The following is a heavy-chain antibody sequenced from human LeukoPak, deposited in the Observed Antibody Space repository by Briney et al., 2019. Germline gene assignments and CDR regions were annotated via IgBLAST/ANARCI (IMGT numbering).Heavy chain of an antibody. CDR1: GYSFTSYW. V-gene: IGHV5-51*01. D-gene: IGHD2-15*01. CDR3: ARHVYCSGGSCYSNWFDP. J-gene: IGHJ5*02. CDR2: IYPGDSDT. Sequence: GESLKISCKGSGYSFTSYWIGWVRQMPGKGLEWMGIIYPGDSDTRYSPSFQGQVTISADKSISTAYLQWSSLKASDTAMYYCARHVYCSGGSCYSNWFDPWGQGTLVTVSS.